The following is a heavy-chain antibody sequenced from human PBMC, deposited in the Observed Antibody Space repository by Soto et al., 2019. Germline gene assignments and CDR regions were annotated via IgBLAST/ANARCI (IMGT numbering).Heavy chain of an antibody. J-gene: IGHJ4*02. D-gene: IGHD3-22*01. Sequence: QVQLVESGGGVVQPVRSLKLSCAASGFTFSSYGMHWVRQAPGKGLEWVAVISYDGSNKYYADSVKGRFTISRDNSKNTLYLQMNSLRAEDTAVYYCAKEWVYDSSGWSFDYWGQGTLVTASS. V-gene: IGHV3-30*18. CDR2: ISYDGSNK. CDR3: AKEWVYDSSGWSFDY. CDR1: GFTFSSYG.